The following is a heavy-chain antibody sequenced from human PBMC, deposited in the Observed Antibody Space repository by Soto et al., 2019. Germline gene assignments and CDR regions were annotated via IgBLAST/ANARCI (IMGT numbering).Heavy chain of an antibody. Sequence: EVQLLESGGGLVQPGGSLRLSCAASGFTFSSYAMSWVRQAPGKGLEWVSGISGSGGSTYYANSVKGRFTISRDNSKNTLYLQMNSLRAEDTAVYYCAKDRVRPKPAAAFYPWGQGTLVTVSS. CDR3: AKDRVRPKPAAAFYP. V-gene: IGHV3-23*01. J-gene: IGHJ5*02. CDR1: GFTFSSYA. D-gene: IGHD2-2*01. CDR2: ISGSGGST.